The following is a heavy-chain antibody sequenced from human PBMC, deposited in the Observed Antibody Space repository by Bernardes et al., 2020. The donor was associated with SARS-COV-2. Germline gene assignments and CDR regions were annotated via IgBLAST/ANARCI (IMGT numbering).Heavy chain of an antibody. V-gene: IGHV3-74*01. Sequence: GGSLRLSCAASGFMFRSYWMHWVRRVPGEGLVWVSRTNTDGSVTNYADSVKGRFTISRDNAKNTLFLQMNSLRAEDTAVYYCVRDAGGAGSHWGQGTLVNVSS. CDR3: VRDAGGAGSH. CDR1: GFMFRSYW. D-gene: IGHD3-10*01. J-gene: IGHJ4*02. CDR2: TNTDGSVT.